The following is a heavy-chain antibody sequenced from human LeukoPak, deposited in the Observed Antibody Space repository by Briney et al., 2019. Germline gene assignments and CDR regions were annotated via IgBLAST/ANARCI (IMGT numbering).Heavy chain of an antibody. CDR1: GDTFSSYA. V-gene: IGHV1-69*01. CDR2: IIPDFGTV. D-gene: IGHD1-26*01. CDR3: ARPRGPVGFLDY. Sequence: ASVKVSCKTSGDTFSSYAFSWVRQAPGQGLEWMGVIIPDFGTVDYAQRFQGRVTISEDAATRTVYMELSSLKSEDTAMYYCARPRGPVGFLDYWGQGTLLTVSS. J-gene: IGHJ4*02.